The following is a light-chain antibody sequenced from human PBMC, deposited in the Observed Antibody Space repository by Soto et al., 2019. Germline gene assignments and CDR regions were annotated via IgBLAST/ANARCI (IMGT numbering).Light chain of an antibody. Sequence: QSALTQPPSVSGSPGQSVTISCTGTSSDIGSYNRVSWYQQPPGTAPKLMINEVSNRPSGVPDRFSGSKSGNTASLTISGLQAEDEADYYCSSYTSSITLVFGGGTKLTVL. CDR2: EVS. V-gene: IGLV2-18*02. CDR1: SSDIGSYNR. J-gene: IGLJ2*01. CDR3: SSYTSSITLV.